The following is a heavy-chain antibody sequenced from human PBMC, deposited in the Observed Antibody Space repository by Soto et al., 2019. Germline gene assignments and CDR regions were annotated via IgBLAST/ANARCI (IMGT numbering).Heavy chain of an antibody. J-gene: IGHJ4*02. CDR3: AKDKNDYNWDNRPPFDY. CDR1: GFTLRNYA. D-gene: IGHD1-20*01. V-gene: IGHV3-23*01. Sequence: GGSLRLSCEASGFTLRNYAMTWIRQAPGKGLEWVSLISANDVGTYYAESVKTRFTISTDQSRNTVYLQMDSLRADDTAIYYCAKDKNDYNWDNRPPFDYWGQGTLVTVSS. CDR2: ISANDVGT.